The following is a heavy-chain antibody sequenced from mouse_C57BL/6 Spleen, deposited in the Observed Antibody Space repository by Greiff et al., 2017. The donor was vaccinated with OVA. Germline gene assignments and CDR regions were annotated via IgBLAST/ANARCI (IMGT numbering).Heavy chain of an antibody. J-gene: IGHJ4*01. D-gene: IGHD1-1*01. CDR1: GYAFSSSW. Sequence: VQLQQSGPELVKPGASVKISCKASGYAFSSSWMNWVKQRPGKGLEWIGRIYPGDGDTNYNGKFKGKATLTADKSSSTAYMQLSSLTSEDSAVYFCARWGTTVVAPSYYAMDYWGQGTSVTVSS. CDR3: ARWGTTVVAPSYYAMDY. CDR2: IYPGDGDT. V-gene: IGHV1-82*01.